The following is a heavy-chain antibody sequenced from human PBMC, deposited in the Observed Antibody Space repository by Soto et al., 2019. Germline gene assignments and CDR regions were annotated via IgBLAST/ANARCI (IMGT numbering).Heavy chain of an antibody. CDR1: GYTFTSYG. J-gene: IGHJ4*02. CDR3: ARSYYGSGSYPH. V-gene: IGHV1-18*01. CDR2: ISAYNGNT. Sequence: ASVKVSCKASGYTFTSYGISWVRQAPGQGLEWMGWISAYNGNTNYAQKLQGRVTMTTDTSTGTAYMELRSLRSDDTAVYYCARSYYGSGSYPHWGQGSLVTVSS. D-gene: IGHD3-10*01.